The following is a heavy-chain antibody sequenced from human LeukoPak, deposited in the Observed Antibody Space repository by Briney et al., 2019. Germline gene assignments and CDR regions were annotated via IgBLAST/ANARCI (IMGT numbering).Heavy chain of an antibody. J-gene: IGHJ4*02. CDR2: ISGSGRSE. Sequence: GGSLRLSCTGSGFTSSSYAMSWVRQAPGKGLEWVSGISGSGRSENYAVSEKGRFTLSRENAENSLYLHIHSLTVEDTAVYYCSRDPRHSDYWGQGTLVTVSS. CDR1: GFTSSSYA. V-gene: IGHV3-23*01. CDR3: SRDPRHSDY.